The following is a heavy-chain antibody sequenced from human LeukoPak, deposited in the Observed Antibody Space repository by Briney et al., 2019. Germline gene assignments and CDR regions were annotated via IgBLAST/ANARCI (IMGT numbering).Heavy chain of an antibody. J-gene: IGHJ4*02. CDR3: AKDSSGWAFDY. Sequence: PGGSLRLSCAASGFTFSSYGMHWVRQAPGKGLEWVAFIRFDVNNQYYADSVKGRFTISRDNSKNTLYLQMNNLRAEDTALYYCAKDSSGWAFDYWGQGTLVTVSS. CDR2: IRFDVNNQ. CDR1: GFTFSSYG. D-gene: IGHD6-19*01. V-gene: IGHV3-30*02.